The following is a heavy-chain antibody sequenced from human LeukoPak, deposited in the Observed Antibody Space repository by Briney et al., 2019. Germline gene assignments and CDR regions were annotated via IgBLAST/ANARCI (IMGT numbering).Heavy chain of an antibody. CDR2: INPSGGST. CDR3: ASIGIAAAGADY. CDR1: GYTFTGYY. Sequence: ASVKVSCKASGYTFTGYYLHWVRQAPGQGLEWMGWINPSGGSTSYAQKFQGRVTMTKDTSTSTVYMELSSLRSEDTAVYYCASIGIAAAGADYWGQGTLVTVSS. J-gene: IGHJ4*02. D-gene: IGHD6-13*01. V-gene: IGHV1-46*01.